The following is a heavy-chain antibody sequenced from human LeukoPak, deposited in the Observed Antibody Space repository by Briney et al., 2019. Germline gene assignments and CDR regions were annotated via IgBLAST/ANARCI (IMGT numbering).Heavy chain of an antibody. CDR3: AILYYYYGMDV. Sequence: GGSLRLSCAASGFTFSSYAMSGVRQAPGKGLERVSAISGSGGSIYYADSVKGRCTISKDNSKNTLYLHMNSLTAEDTAVYYCAILYYYYGMDVWGQGTTVTVSS. CDR1: GFTFSSYA. CDR2: ISGSGGSI. V-gene: IGHV3-23*01. J-gene: IGHJ6*02.